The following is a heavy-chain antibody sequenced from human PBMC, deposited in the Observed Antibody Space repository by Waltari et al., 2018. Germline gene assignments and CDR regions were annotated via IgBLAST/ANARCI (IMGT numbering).Heavy chain of an antibody. Sequence: QLQLQESGPGLVKPSETLSLTCSASGVSITTTRHYWGWIRQPPGKGLGWIGTMSYSGATYSSPSLRGRVTISRDTSKNQLSLRLGSVTAADTAVYYCSTYIGASVGTAAYDVWGQGTMVTVSA. V-gene: IGHV4-39*01. CDR3: STYIGASVGTAAYDV. CDR1: GVSITTTRHY. J-gene: IGHJ3*01. CDR2: MSYSGAT. D-gene: IGHD5-12*01.